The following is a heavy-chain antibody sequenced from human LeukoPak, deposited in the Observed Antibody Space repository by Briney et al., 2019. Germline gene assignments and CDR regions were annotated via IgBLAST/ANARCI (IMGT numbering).Heavy chain of an antibody. CDR2: ISSSGSTI. Sequence: GGSLRLSCAASGFTFSDYYMSWIRQAPGKGLEWVSYISSSGSTIYYADSVKGRFTISRDNAKNSLYLQMNSLRAEDTAVYYCARHDFWSAKNYYYYMDVWGKGTTVTVSS. D-gene: IGHD3-3*01. J-gene: IGHJ6*03. CDR3: ARHDFWSAKNYYYYMDV. V-gene: IGHV3-11*01. CDR1: GFTFSDYY.